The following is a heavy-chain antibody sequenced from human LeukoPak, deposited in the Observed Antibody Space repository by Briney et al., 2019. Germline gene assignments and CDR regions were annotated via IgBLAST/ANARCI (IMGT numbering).Heavy chain of an antibody. CDR1: GFTFDSNS. Sequence: PGGSLRLSCAASGFTFDSNSMSWVRQAPGKGLEWVANIKQDGSEKYYVDSVKGRFTISRDNSKSTLYLQMNSLRAEDTAVYYCARSGGIDYWGQGTLVTVSS. CDR3: ARSGGIDY. J-gene: IGHJ4*02. D-gene: IGHD3-16*01. V-gene: IGHV3-7*01. CDR2: IKQDGSEK.